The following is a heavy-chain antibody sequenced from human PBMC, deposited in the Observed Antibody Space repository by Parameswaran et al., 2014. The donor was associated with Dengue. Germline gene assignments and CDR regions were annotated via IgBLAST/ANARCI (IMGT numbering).Heavy chain of an antibody. V-gene: IGHV1-2*04. J-gene: IGHJ4*02. CDR3: ARGGDYGEGFDY. D-gene: IGHD3-10*01. Sequence: WVRQAPGQGLEWMGWINPNSGGTNYAQKFQGWVTMTRDTSISTAYMELSRLRSDDTAVYYCARGGDYGEGFDYWGQGTLVTVSS. CDR2: INPNSGGT.